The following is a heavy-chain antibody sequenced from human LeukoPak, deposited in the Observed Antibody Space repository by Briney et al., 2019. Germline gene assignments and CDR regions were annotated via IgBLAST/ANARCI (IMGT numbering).Heavy chain of an antibody. CDR2: IYSGGST. J-gene: IGHJ4*02. CDR3: ATGGRSGVALEQ. Sequence: GGSLRLTCVVSRFIASSNYMSWVRQAPGKGLEWVSLIYSGGSTYYADSVMGRFTISRDSSKTTLFLQMNSLRAEDTAVYYCATGGRSGVALEQWGQGTLVTVSS. CDR1: RFIASSNY. D-gene: IGHD3-3*01. V-gene: IGHV3-53*01.